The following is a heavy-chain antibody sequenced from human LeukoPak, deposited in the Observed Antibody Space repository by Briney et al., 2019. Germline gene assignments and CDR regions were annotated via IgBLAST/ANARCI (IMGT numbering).Heavy chain of an antibody. CDR1: GGSFSGYY. V-gene: IGHV4-34*01. Sequence: SETLSLTCAVYGGSFSGYYWSWIRQPPVKGLEWIGEINHSGSTNYNPSLKSRVTISVDTSKNQFSLKLSSVTATDTAVYYCARGQGGSSHYYERGTYYFDYWGQGTLVTVSS. D-gene: IGHD3-22*01. CDR3: ARGQGGSSHYYERGTYYFDY. CDR2: INHSGST. J-gene: IGHJ4*02.